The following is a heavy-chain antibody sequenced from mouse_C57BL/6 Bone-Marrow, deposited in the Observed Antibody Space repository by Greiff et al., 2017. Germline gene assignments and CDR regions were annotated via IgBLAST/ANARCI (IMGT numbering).Heavy chain of an antibody. D-gene: IGHD1-1*01. Sequence: QVQLQQPGAELVKPGASVKLSCKASGYTFTSYWMHWVKQRPGRGLEWIGRSDPNSGGTKYNEKFKSKATLTVDKPSSTAYMQLSSLTAEDSAVYYCAKGYGSSYYAMEYWGQGTSVTVSS. CDR2: SDPNSGGT. J-gene: IGHJ4*01. CDR1: GYTFTSYW. CDR3: AKGYGSSYYAMEY. V-gene: IGHV1-72*01.